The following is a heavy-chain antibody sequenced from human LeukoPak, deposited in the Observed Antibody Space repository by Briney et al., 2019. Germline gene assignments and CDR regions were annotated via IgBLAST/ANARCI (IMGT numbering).Heavy chain of an antibody. CDR3: ARRSYYGSGSYYKGAFDI. J-gene: IGHJ3*02. CDR1: GGTFSSYA. CDR2: IIPIFGTT. D-gene: IGHD3-10*01. Sequence: GASVTLSPTASGGTFSSYAISWVRQAPGPRVEWMGGIIPIFGTTNYTQNLQGRVTITADESTSTAYIELISLKSEDTAVYYCARRSYYGSGSYYKGAFDIWGQGTMVTVSS. V-gene: IGHV1-69*13.